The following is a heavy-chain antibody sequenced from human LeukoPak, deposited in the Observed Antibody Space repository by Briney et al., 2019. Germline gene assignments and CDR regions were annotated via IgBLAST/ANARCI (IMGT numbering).Heavy chain of an antibody. CDR3: TTASYYYGSDYGMDV. D-gene: IGHD3-10*01. CDR1: GFTFSSYS. CDR2: IKSKTDGGTT. J-gene: IGHJ6*02. V-gene: IGHV3-15*01. Sequence: GGSLRLSCAASGFTFSSYSMNWVRQAPGKGLEWVGRIKSKTDGGTTDYAAPVKGRFTISRDDSKNTLYLQMNSLKTEDTAVYYCTTASYYYGSDYGMDVWGQGTTVTVSS.